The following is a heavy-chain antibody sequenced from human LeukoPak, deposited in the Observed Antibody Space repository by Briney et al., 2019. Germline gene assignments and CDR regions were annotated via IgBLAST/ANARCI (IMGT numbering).Heavy chain of an antibody. CDR1: GGTFSSYA. CDR3: ARTACHYYYGSGGSCYNRGYSYGCARYDY. CDR2: IIPIFGTA. J-gene: IGHJ4*02. D-gene: IGHD2-15*01. Sequence: SVKVSCKASGGTFSSYAISWVRQAPGQGLEWMGRIIPIFGTANYAQKFQGRVTNTKDESTSTAYMELSRLRSEDTAVYDWARTACHYYYGSGGSCYNRGYSYGCARYDYWGQGTLVTVSS. V-gene: IGHV1-69*05.